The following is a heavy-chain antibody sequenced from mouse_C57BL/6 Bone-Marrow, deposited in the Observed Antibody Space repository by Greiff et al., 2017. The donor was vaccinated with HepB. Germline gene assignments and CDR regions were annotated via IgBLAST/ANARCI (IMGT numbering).Heavy chain of an antibody. J-gene: IGHJ4*01. V-gene: IGHV1-18*01. CDR2: INPNNGGT. CDR3: ARKLYCYYAMDY. Sequence: EVKLMESGPELVKPGASVKIPCKASGYTFTDYNMDWVKQSHGKSLEWIGDINPNNGGTIYNQKFKGKATLTVDKSSSTAYMELRSLTSEDTAVYYCARKLYCYYAMDYWGQGTSVTVSS. CDR1: GYTFTDYN. D-gene: IGHD3-3*01.